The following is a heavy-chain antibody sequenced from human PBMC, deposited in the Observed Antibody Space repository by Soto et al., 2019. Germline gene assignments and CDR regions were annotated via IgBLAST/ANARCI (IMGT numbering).Heavy chain of an antibody. Sequence: GGSLRLSCAASGFTVSNYGIHWVRQAPGKGLEWVAVMAYGGSVKYYGDSVKGRFTISRDISKNTEYLQMNSLRIEDTAVYYSAKDTGYYYDSSGLTNWLEPWGPGTLVTVSS. J-gene: IGHJ5*02. CDR2: MAYGGSVK. D-gene: IGHD3-22*01. V-gene: IGHV3-30*18. CDR1: GFTVSNYG. CDR3: AKDTGYYYDSSGLTNWLEP.